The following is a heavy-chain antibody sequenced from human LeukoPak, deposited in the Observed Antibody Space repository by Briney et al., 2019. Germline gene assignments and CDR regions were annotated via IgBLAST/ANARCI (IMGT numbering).Heavy chain of an antibody. CDR3: ARDHRTSSACYYDNWFDP. V-gene: IGHV1-18*01. D-gene: IGHD2-2*01. Sequence: GASVKVSCKASGYTFTSHGISWVRQAPGQGLEWMGWISTYNGNTNYAENLQGRVTMTTDTSTSTAYMELRSLRSDDSAVYYCARDHRTSSACYYDNWFDPWGPGTLVTVSS. CDR2: ISTYNGNT. J-gene: IGHJ5*02. CDR1: GYTFTSHG.